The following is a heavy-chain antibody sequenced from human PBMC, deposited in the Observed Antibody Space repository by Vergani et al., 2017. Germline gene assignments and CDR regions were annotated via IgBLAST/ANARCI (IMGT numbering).Heavy chain of an antibody. J-gene: IGHJ4*02. CDR2: IIPIFGTA. CDR1: GGTFSSYA. Sequence: QVQLVQSGAEVKKPGSSVKVSCKASGGTFSSYAISWVRQAPRQGLEWMGGIIPIFGTANYAQKFQGRVTTTADESTSTAYMELSSLISEDTAVYYCARSIAAAGPIDYWGQGTLVTVSS. D-gene: IGHD6-13*01. CDR3: ARSIAAAGPIDY. V-gene: IGHV1-69*01.